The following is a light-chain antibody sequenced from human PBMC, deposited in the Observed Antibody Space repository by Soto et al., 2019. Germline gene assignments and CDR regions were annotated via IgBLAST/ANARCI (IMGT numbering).Light chain of an antibody. J-gene: IGKJ2*01. CDR1: QSVDIN. CDR3: QQYHYWYT. V-gene: IGKV3-15*01. CDR2: GAS. Sequence: EIVVTQFPAILSLSPGERATLSCRTSQSVDINLAWFRQRPGQAPRLLIYGASTRATGIPARFSGSGSGTEFTLIISSLQSEDFAVYYCQQYHYWYTFGQGTQLEIK.